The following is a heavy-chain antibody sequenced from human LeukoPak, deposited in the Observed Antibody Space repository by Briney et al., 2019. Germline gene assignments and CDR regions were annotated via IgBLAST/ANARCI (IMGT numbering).Heavy chain of an antibody. D-gene: IGHD2-21*02. J-gene: IGHJ4*02. CDR2: ISSSGSTI. Sequence: IRQAPGXGLEWVSYISSSGSTIYYADSVKGRFTISRDNAKNSLYLQMNSLRAEDTAVYYCARSIVVVTATLDYWGQGTXV. V-gene: IGHV3-11*01. CDR3: ARSIVVVTATLDY.